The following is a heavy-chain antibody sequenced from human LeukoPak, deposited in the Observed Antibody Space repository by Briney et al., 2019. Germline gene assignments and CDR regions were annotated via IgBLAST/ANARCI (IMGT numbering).Heavy chain of an antibody. D-gene: IGHD5-24*01. CDR2: IYYSGST. CDR1: GGSISSYY. Sequence: PSETLSLTCTVSGGSISSYYWSWIRQPPGKGLEWIGYIYYSGSTNYNPSLKSRVTISVDTSKNQFSLKLSSVTAADTAVYYCAREGRDGYNYSFDYWGQGTLVTVSS. V-gene: IGHV4-59*01. CDR3: AREGRDGYNYSFDY. J-gene: IGHJ4*02.